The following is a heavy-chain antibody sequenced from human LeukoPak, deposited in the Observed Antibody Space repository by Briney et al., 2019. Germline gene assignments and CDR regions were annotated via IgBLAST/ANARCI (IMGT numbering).Heavy chain of an antibody. Sequence: PSETLSLTCTVSGGSISSSSYYWGWIRQPPGKGLEWIGSIYSSGSTYYSPSLKSRATISVDMSNKQFSLKLSSVTAADTAVYYCARLYCSGGRCYLGHFDYWGQGTLVTVAS. CDR1: GGSISSSSYY. CDR2: IYSSGST. J-gene: IGHJ4*02. D-gene: IGHD2-15*01. CDR3: ARLYCSGGRCYLGHFDY. V-gene: IGHV4-39*01.